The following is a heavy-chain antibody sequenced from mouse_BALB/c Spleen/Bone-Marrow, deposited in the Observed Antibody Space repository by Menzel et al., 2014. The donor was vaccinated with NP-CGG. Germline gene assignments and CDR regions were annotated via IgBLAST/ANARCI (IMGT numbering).Heavy chain of an antibody. Sequence: VQLQQSGPELVKPGASVKMSCKASVYTLTNYVIHWVKQKPGQGLEWIGYINPYNDGTKYNEKFRGKATLTSDKSSSTAYMELSSLTSEDSAVYYCARGGGNFFPPMDYWGQGTSVTVSS. J-gene: IGHJ4*01. V-gene: IGHV1-14*01. CDR2: INPYNDGT. D-gene: IGHD2-1*01. CDR1: VYTLTNYV. CDR3: ARGGGNFFPPMDY.